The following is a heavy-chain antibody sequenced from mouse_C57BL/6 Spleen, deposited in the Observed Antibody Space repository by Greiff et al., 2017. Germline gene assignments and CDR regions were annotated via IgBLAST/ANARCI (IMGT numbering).Heavy chain of an antibody. Sequence: EVKLMESGAGLVKPGGSLKLSCAASGFTFSSYAMSWVRQTPEKRLEWVAYISSGGDYIYYADTVKGRFTISRDNARNTLYLQMSSLKSEDTAMYYWTREGASYFDYWGQGTTLTVSS. CDR2: ISSGGDYI. V-gene: IGHV5-9-1*02. CDR3: TREGASYFDY. J-gene: IGHJ2*01. D-gene: IGHD3-1*01. CDR1: GFTFSSYA.